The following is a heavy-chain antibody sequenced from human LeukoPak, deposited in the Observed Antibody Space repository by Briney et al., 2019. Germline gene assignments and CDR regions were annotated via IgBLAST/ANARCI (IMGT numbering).Heavy chain of an antibody. CDR2: IWYDGSNK. D-gene: IGHD3-10*01. CDR1: GFPFSSYG. V-gene: IGHV3-33*01. J-gene: IGHJ6*02. CDR3: ARGGGSGSYSDYYYGMDV. Sequence: PGGSLRLSCAASGFPFSSYGMHWVRQAPGKGLEWVAVIWYDGSNKYYADSVKGRFTISRDNSKNTLYLQMNSLRAEDTAVYYCARGGGSGSYSDYYYGMDVWGQGTTVTVSS.